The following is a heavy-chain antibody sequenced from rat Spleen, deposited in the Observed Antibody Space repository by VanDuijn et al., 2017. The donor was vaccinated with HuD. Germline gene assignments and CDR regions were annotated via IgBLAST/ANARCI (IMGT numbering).Heavy chain of an antibody. CDR1: GFTFSNFP. D-gene: IGHD1-9*01. CDR3: ARGAYYGYTYWYFDF. Sequence: EVQLVESGGDLVQPGRSVRLSCAASGFTFSNFPMAWVRQAPGKGLEWVASITNASGRTYYPDSVKGRFTISRDNAKSTLYLQMDSLRSEDTATYYCARGAYYGYTYWYFDFWGPGTMVTVSS. CDR2: ITNASGRT. V-gene: IGHV5-46*01. J-gene: IGHJ1*01.